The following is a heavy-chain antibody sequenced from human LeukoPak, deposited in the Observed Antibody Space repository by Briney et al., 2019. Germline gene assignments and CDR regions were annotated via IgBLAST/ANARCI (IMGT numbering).Heavy chain of an antibody. Sequence: PSETLSLTCTVSGGSISSYHWSWIRQPPGKGLEWIGYMYDSGSTNYNPSLKSRVTISVDTSKNQFSLKLSSVTAADTAVCYCARATSSGYYNDYWGQGTLVTVSS. D-gene: IGHD6-19*01. CDR2: MYDSGST. V-gene: IGHV4-59*01. CDR1: GGSISSYH. J-gene: IGHJ4*02. CDR3: ARATSSGYYNDY.